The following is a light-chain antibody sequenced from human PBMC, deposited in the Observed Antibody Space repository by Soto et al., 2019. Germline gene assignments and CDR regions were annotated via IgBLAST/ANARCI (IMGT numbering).Light chain of an antibody. CDR2: YDD. J-gene: IGLJ3*02. CDR3: GAWDDSLNGWV. V-gene: IGLV1-36*01. Sequence: QSVLTQPPSVSEGPGQRVTISCSGSTSNIGKNTVNWYQQLPGEAPKLFMYYDDILASGVSDRFSGSKSGTSASLAISGLQSEDEADYYCGAWDDSLNGWVFGGGTKLTVL. CDR1: TSNIGKNT.